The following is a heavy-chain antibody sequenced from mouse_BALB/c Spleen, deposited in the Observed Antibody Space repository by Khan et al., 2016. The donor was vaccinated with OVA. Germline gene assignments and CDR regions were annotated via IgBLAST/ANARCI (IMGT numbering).Heavy chain of an antibody. Sequence: VQLVESGPDLAAPSQSLSITCTISGFSLTNYGVHWVRQPPGKGLEWLVVIWSDGSTNYNSVLKSRLTITKDNSQSQVFLKMNSLQTDDTAIYFCARQPYYHYNIMDYWGQGTSVTVSS. CDR3: ARQPYYHYNIMDY. CDR1: GFSLTNYG. V-gene: IGHV2-6-1*01. D-gene: IGHD2-10*01. J-gene: IGHJ4*01. CDR2: IWSDGST.